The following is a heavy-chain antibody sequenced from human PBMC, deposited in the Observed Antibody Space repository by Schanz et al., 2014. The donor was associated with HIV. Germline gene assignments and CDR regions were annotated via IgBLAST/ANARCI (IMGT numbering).Heavy chain of an antibody. J-gene: IGHJ6*02. CDR1: GFTFSTYG. CDR3: AKDEYYYGSGSYIYFYYGMDV. CDR2: ISYDGTNK. Sequence: QVQLVESGGGVVQPGRSLRLSCAASGFTFSTYGMHWVRQAPGKGLEWGAGISYDGTNKFYADSAKGRFTISRDNSRNTLYLEMNSLRADDTAVYYCAKDEYYYGSGSYIYFYYGMDVWGQGTTVTVSS. V-gene: IGHV3-30*18. D-gene: IGHD3-10*01.